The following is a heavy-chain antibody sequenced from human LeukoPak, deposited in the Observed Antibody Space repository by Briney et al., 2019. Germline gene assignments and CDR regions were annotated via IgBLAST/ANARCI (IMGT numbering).Heavy chain of an antibody. CDR2: INHSGRT. CDR1: GGSFSGYY. V-gene: IGHV4-34*01. J-gene: IGHJ4*02. D-gene: IGHD3-22*01. CDR3: ARIYYYDGDDY. Sequence: SETLSLTCAIYGGSFSGYYWRWIRQPPGKGLEWIGEINHSGRTNYNPSLKSRVTISVDTSKNQFSLKLSSVTAADTAVYYCARIYYYDGDDYWGQGTLVTVSS.